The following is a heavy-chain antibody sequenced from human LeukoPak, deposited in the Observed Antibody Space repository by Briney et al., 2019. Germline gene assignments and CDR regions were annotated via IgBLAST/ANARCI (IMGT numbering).Heavy chain of an antibody. Sequence: KAGGVLRLSCAASGFAFSTYSMNWVRQAPGNGLEWVSSISSSAATIHYADSVKGRFTISRDNAKNSLYLQMNSLRAEDTAVYYCARDRGYYDSSGSFDYWGQGTLVAVSS. CDR2: ISSSAATI. D-gene: IGHD3-22*01. J-gene: IGHJ4*02. CDR3: ARDRGYYDSSGSFDY. V-gene: IGHV3-48*04. CDR1: GFAFSTYS.